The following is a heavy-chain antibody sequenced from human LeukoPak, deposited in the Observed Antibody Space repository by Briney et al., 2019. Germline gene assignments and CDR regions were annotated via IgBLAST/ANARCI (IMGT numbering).Heavy chain of an antibody. V-gene: IGHV2-5*02. J-gene: IGHJ4*02. D-gene: IGHD1-26*01. CDR2: IDWDDDQ. CDR3: AHRVGEDFDY. Sequence: VSGPTLVKPTQTLTLTCTFSGFSLSTSGVGVGWIRQPPGKALEWLAIIDWDDDQRYSPSLKRRLTITKDTSKNRVVLTMTNMDPVDTATYYCAHRVGEDFDYWGQGTRVRFSS. CDR1: GFSLSTSGVG.